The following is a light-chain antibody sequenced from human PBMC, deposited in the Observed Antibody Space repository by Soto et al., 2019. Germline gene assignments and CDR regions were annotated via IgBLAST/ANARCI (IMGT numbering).Light chain of an antibody. J-gene: IGLJ3*02. CDR2: ENS. CDR3: GTWYSTLSAGV. CDR1: SSNIGNNY. V-gene: IGLV1-51*02. Sequence: QSVLTQPPSVSAAPGQKVTISCSGSSSNIGNNYVSWYQQLPGTAPKLLIYENSLRPSGIPDRFSGSKSGTSATLGITGLQTGDEADYYCGTWYSTLSAGVFGGGIKLTVL.